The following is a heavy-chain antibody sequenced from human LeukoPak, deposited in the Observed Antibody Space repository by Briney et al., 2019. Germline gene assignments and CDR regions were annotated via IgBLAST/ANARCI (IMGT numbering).Heavy chain of an antibody. J-gene: IGHJ5*02. CDR1: GGSFSGYY. D-gene: IGHD6-13*01. CDR3: ARERGYSSSWRYRTAFDP. CDR2: INHSGST. V-gene: IGHV4-34*01. Sequence: PSETLSLTCAVYGGSFSGYYWSWIRQPPGKGLEWIGEINHSGSTNYNPSLKSRVTISVDTSKNQFSLKLSSVTAADTAVYYCARERGYSSSWRYRTAFDPWGQGTLVTVSS.